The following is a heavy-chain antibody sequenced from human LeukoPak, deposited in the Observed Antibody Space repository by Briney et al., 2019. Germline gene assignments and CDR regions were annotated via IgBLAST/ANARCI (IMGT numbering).Heavy chain of an antibody. CDR2: ISSSSSYI. J-gene: IGHJ4*02. Sequence: GGSLRLSCAASGFTFSSYSMNWVRQAPGKGLEWVSSISSSSSYIYYADSVKGRFTISRDNAKTSLYLQMNSLRAEDTAVYYCARAGYYYDSSGYYVMTEIDYWGQGTLVAVSS. CDR3: ARAGYYYDSSGYYVMTEIDY. V-gene: IGHV3-21*01. CDR1: GFTFSSYS. D-gene: IGHD3-22*01.